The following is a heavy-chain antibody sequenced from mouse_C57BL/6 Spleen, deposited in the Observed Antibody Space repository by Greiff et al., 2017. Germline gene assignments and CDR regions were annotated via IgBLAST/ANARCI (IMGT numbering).Heavy chain of an antibody. D-gene: IGHD1-1*01. J-gene: IGHJ2*01. CDR3: ARDYGPFDY. CDR2: VYPGSGST. CDR1: GYTFTSYW. Sequence: VQLQQPGAELVKPGASVKMSCKASGYTFTSYWITWVKQRPGQGLEWIGDVYPGSGSTNYNEKFKSKATLTVDTSSSTAYMQLSSLTSEDSAFYYCARDYGPFDYWGQGTTLTVSS. V-gene: IGHV1-55*01.